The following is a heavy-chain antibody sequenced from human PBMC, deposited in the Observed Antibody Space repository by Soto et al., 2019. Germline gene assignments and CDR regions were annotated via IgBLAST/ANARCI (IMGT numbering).Heavy chain of an antibody. Sequence: SETLSLTCTVSGGSISSGGYYWSWIRQHQGKGLEWIGYIYYSGSTYYNPSLKSRVTISVDTSKNQFSLKLSSVTAADTAVYYCARDDFWSGYPMRGSGYYYYGMDVWGQGTTVTVSS. V-gene: IGHV4-31*03. CDR3: ARDDFWSGYPMRGSGYYYYGMDV. D-gene: IGHD3-3*01. J-gene: IGHJ6*02. CDR1: GGSISSGGYY. CDR2: IYYSGST.